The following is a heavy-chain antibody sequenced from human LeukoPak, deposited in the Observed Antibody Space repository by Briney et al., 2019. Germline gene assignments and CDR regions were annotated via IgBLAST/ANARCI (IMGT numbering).Heavy chain of an antibody. Sequence: ASVKVSCKASGCTFTGYYMHWVRQAPGQGLEWMGWINPNSGGTSYAQKFQGRVTMTRDTSISTAYMELSRLRSDDTAVYYCAREAPISDSGNYYKSLGYWGQGTLVTVSS. V-gene: IGHV1-2*02. D-gene: IGHD3-10*01. CDR2: INPNSGGT. CDR3: AREAPISDSGNYYKSLGY. J-gene: IGHJ4*02. CDR1: GCTFTGYY.